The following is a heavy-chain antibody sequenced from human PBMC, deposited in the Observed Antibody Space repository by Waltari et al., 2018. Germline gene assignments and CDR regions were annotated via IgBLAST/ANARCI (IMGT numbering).Heavy chain of an antibody. CDR1: GFTFRSYT. CDR3: AREWGVMVGTAGYYFDY. V-gene: IGHV3-21*01. Sequence: EVQLVGSGGGLVKPGGSLGLSGAASGFTFRSYTLHWVRQAPGKGLELVSSISRGSSYIYYADSVKGRFTISRDNAKNSLYLQMNSLRAEDTAVYYCAREWGVMVGTAGYYFDYWGQGTLVTVSS. J-gene: IGHJ4*02. CDR2: ISRGSSYI. D-gene: IGHD2-15*01.